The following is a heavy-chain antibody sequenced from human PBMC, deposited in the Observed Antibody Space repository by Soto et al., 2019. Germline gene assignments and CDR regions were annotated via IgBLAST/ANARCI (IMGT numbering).Heavy chain of an antibody. CDR2: ISSSSSTI. CDR1: GFTFSSYS. V-gene: IGHV3-48*02. Sequence: EVQLVESGGGLVQPGGSLRLSCAASGFTFSSYSMNWVRQAPGKGLEWVSYISSSSSTIYYADSVKGRFTISRDNAKNSLYLQMNSLRDEDTAVYYCARDVGSGWTYYDYYGMDVWGQGTTVTVSS. J-gene: IGHJ6*02. CDR3: ARDVGSGWTYYDYYGMDV. D-gene: IGHD6-19*01.